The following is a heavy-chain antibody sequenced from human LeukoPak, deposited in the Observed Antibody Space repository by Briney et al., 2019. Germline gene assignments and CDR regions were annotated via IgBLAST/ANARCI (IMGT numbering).Heavy chain of an antibody. Sequence: PGGSLRLSCAVSGIIISNYGFHWVRQAPGKGLEWLAHISGSSINATYYADSVKGRFTISRDNAKNSLYLQLSSLTDEDTAVYYCARDFRLGSVWGQGTLVTVSS. D-gene: IGHD3-16*01. CDR3: ARDFRLGSV. CDR2: ISGSSINAT. J-gene: IGHJ4*02. V-gene: IGHV3-48*02. CDR1: GIIISNYG.